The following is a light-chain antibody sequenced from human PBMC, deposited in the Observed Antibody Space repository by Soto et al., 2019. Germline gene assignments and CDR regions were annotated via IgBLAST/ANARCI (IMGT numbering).Light chain of an antibody. V-gene: IGLV2-8*01. CDR3: LSHSDATND. J-gene: IGLJ1*01. CDR2: EVN. Sequence: QSALTQPPSASGSPGQSVAISCTGTSSDVGASDYVSGYQQHSGKAPKLLLYEVNKRPSGGPDRIYGSKSVNTAHPTVSALQADEEADYSCLSHSDATNDLVTGTMLTVL. CDR1: SSDVGASDY.